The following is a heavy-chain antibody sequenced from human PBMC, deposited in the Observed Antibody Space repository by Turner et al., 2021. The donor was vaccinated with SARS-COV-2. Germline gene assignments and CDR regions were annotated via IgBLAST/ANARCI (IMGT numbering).Heavy chain of an antibody. Sequence: QVQLQQWGAGLLKPSATLSLTGAVYGGSFSGYYWSWIRQPPGKGLEWFGEINHGESTNYNPSLKSRVTISVDTSKNQVSLKVSSVTAADTAVYYCARSGWSLWYFDYWGQGTLVTVSS. CDR3: ARSGWSLWYFDY. D-gene: IGHD6-19*01. J-gene: IGHJ4*02. V-gene: IGHV4-34*01. CDR2: INHGEST. CDR1: GGSFSGYY.